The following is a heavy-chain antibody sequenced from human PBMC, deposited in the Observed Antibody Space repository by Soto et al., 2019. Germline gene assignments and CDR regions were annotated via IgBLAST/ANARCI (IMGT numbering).Heavy chain of an antibody. V-gene: IGHV4-39*01. CDR1: GGSISSSTYY. CDR3: TRHVVAGTNSRGNWFDP. D-gene: IGHD2-15*01. Sequence: KPSETLSLTCSVSGGSISSSTYYRGWIRQSPGRGLEWIASVDYTGDSYYNPSLRSRVTFSVATAKNLFALKGSSVTAADSAIYYCTRHVVAGTNSRGNWFDPWGQGTLVTVSS. J-gene: IGHJ5*02. CDR2: VDYTGDS.